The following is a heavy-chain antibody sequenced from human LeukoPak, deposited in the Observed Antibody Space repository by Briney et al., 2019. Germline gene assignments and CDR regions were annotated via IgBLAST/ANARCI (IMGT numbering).Heavy chain of an antibody. V-gene: IGHV3-11*01. CDR1: GFTFSDYY. D-gene: IGHD2-15*01. Sequence: PGGSLRLSCAASGFTFSDYYMSWIRQAPGKGLEWVSYISSSGSTIYYADSVKGRFTISRDNAKNSLYLQMNSLRAEDTAVYYCASMCSGGSCYSGLDAFDIWGQGTMVTVSS. CDR2: ISSSGSTI. CDR3: ASMCSGGSCYSGLDAFDI. J-gene: IGHJ3*02.